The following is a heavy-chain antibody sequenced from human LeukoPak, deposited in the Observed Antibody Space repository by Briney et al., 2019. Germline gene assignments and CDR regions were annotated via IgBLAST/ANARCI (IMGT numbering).Heavy chain of an antibody. CDR2: IYYSGST. CDR1: GGSFSSGSYY. CDR3: ARGGSYYRFDY. V-gene: IGHV4-61*01. Sequence: SETLSLTCTVSGGSFSSGSYYWSWIRQPPGKGLEWIGYIYYSGSTSYNPSLKSRVTISVDTSKSQFSLKLSSVTAADTAVYYCARGGSYYRFDYWGQGTLVTVSS. J-gene: IGHJ4*02. D-gene: IGHD1-26*01.